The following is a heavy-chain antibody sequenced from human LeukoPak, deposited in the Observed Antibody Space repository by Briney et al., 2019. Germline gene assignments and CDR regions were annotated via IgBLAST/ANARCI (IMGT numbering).Heavy chain of an antibody. V-gene: IGHV3-21*01. Sequence: GGSLRLSCAASGFTFSSYSVNWVRQAPGKGLEWVSSISSSSYIYYADSVKGRFTISRDNAKNSLYLQMNSLRAEDTAAYYCARGSDPYDILTGSFDYWGQGTLVTVSS. CDR1: GFTFSSYS. D-gene: IGHD3-9*01. J-gene: IGHJ4*02. CDR3: ARGSDPYDILTGSFDY. CDR2: ISSSSYI.